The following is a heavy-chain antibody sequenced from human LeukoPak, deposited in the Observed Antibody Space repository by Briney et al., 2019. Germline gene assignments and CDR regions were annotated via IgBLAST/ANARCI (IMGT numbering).Heavy chain of an antibody. CDR2: IDTSDASP. CDR1: GYIFTSYW. CDR3: ASSRCYYGMDV. Sequence: GESLKISGKSSGYIFTSYWISWGRQMPGKGLEWMGRIDTSDASPTCSPSCQGNVKISGDKSISTAYLQWSSLKASDTAMYYCASSRCYYGMDVWGQGTTGTVPS. J-gene: IGHJ6*02. V-gene: IGHV5-10-1*01. D-gene: IGHD6-25*01.